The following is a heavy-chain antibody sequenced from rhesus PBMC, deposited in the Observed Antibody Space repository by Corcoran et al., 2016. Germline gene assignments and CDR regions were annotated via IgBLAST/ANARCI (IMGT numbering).Heavy chain of an antibody. J-gene: IGHJ4*01. V-gene: IGHV4-127*01. CDR2: ISYRGSS. CDR1: GYSISSGYG. D-gene: IGHD5-12*01. Sequence: QVQLQESGPGLVKPSETLSLTCAVSGYSISSGYGWSWIRQPPGKGLEWIGYISYRGSSYYTPSFKSRVTISIDTSKNQFSLKLSSVTAADTAVYYCARVNYSYKGNFDYWGQGVLVTVSS. CDR3: ARVNYSYKGNFDY.